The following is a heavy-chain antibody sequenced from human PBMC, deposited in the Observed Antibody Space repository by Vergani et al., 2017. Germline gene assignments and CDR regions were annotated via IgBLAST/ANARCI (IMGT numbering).Heavy chain of an antibody. Sequence: QVQLVQSGAEVKKPGSSVKVSCKASGGTFSSYAISWVRQAPGQGLEWMGGIIPIFGTANYAQKFQGRVTITADESTSTAYMELSSLRSEDTAVYYCARRSGIVYDIFSGTKYFFDFWGQGTLVTVSS. CDR2: IIPIFGTA. V-gene: IGHV1-69*12. J-gene: IGHJ4*02. CDR1: GGTFSSYA. D-gene: IGHD3-9*01. CDR3: ARRSGIVYDIFSGTKYFFDF.